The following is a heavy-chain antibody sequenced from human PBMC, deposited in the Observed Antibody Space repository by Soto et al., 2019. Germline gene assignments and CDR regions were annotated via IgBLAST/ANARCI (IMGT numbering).Heavy chain of an antibody. V-gene: IGHV1-3*01. Sequence: SVKFSCKASGDTFTRHTMPLVRLCLGQRLEWMGWINAGNGNTKYSQKFKSRVTITRDTSASTAYMELSSLRYEDTAVYYCARVPSDYSYYYYGMDVWGQGITVTVS. J-gene: IGHJ6*02. D-gene: IGHD4-4*01. CDR2: INAGNGNT. CDR1: GDTFTRHT. CDR3: ARVPSDYSYYYYGMDV.